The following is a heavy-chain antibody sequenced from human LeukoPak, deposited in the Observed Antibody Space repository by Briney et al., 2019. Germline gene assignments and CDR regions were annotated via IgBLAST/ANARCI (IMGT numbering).Heavy chain of an antibody. CDR1: GFTFSSYG. D-gene: IGHD5-12*01. V-gene: IGHV3-33*08. CDR2: IWYDGSNK. Sequence: PGGSLRLSCAASGFTFSSYGMHWVRQAPGKGLEWVAVIWYDGSNKYYADSVKGRFTISRDNSKNTLYLQMNSLRAEDTAVYYCASSGVEFDSGYDRYYYYMDVWGKGTTVTVSS. CDR3: ASSGVEFDSGYDRYYYYMDV. J-gene: IGHJ6*03.